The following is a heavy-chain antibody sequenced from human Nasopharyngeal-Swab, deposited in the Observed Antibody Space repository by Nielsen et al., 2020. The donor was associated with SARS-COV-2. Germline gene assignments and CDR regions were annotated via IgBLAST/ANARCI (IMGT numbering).Heavy chain of an antibody. J-gene: IGHJ6*02. D-gene: IGHD4-11*01. V-gene: IGHV3-11*06. CDR1: GFTFSDYY. Sequence: GESLKISCAASGFTFSDYYMSWIRQAPGKGLEWVSSISSSSGYIYYADSVKGRFTISRDNAKNSLYLQMNSLRAEDTAVYYCARPMTTVTLQRGMDVWGQGTTVTVSS. CDR3: ARPMTTVTLQRGMDV. CDR2: ISSSSGYI.